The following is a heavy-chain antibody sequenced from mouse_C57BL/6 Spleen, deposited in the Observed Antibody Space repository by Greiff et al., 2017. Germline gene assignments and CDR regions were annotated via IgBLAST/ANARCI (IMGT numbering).Heavy chain of an antibody. Sequence: EVQLQESGPGLVKPSQSLSLTCSVTGYSITSGYYWNWIRQFPGNKLEWMGYINYDGSNNYNPSLKNPISITRDTSKNQFFLKLNSVTTEDTATYYCAGGSAYWGQGTLVTVSA. CDR3: AGGSAY. CDR1: GYSITSGYY. J-gene: IGHJ3*01. V-gene: IGHV3-6*01. CDR2: INYDGSN.